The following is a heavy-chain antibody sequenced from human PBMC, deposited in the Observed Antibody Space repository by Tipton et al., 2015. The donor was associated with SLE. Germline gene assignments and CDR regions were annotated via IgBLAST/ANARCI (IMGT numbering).Heavy chain of an antibody. CDR1: GYLFNSYY. D-gene: IGHD6-19*01. Sequence: QLVQSGAEVKKAGESLRISCQGSGYLFNSYYIAWVRQMPGKGLEWMGIIYPRDFDITYSPSFQGQVTISVDKSINTAYLQWSSLKASDTAMYYCARQGSKIAVAGANFDYWGQGTLVTVSS. V-gene: IGHV5-51*01. CDR2: IYPRDFDI. CDR3: ARQGSKIAVAGANFDY. J-gene: IGHJ4*02.